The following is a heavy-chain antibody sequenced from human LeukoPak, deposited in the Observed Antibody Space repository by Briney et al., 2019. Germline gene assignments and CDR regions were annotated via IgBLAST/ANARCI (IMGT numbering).Heavy chain of an antibody. V-gene: IGHV4-59*12. D-gene: IGHD4-17*01. CDR2: IYYSGST. Sequence: PSETLSLTCTVSGGSISSYYWSWIRQPPGKGLEWIGYIYYSGSTNYNPSLKSRVTISVDTSKNQFSLKLSSVTAADTAVYYCARDPNDYGDYVGWFDPWGHGTLVTVSS. CDR3: ARDPNDYGDYVGWFDP. J-gene: IGHJ5*02. CDR1: GGSISSYY.